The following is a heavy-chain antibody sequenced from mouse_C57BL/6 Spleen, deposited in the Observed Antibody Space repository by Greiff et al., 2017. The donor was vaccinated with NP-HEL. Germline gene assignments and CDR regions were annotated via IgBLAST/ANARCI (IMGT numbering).Heavy chain of an antibody. J-gene: IGHJ3*01. Sequence: VQVVESGPGLVQPSQSLSITCTVSGFSLTSYGVHWVRQSPGKGLEWLGVIWSGGSTDYNAAFISRLSISKDNSKSQVFFKMNSLQADDTAIYYCARKKGPNWDWFAYWGQGTLVTVSA. CDR3: ARKKGPNWDWFAY. CDR2: IWSGGST. D-gene: IGHD4-1*01. CDR1: GFSLTSYG. V-gene: IGHV2-2*01.